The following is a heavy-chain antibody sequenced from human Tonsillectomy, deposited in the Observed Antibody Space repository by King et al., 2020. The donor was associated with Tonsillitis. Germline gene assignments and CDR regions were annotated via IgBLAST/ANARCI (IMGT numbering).Heavy chain of an antibody. CDR2: SSGGGT. V-gene: IGHV3-23*04. CDR1: XFXFNIYA. CDR3: AKXSXXXXXXXXXXXXYYGXXV. Sequence: VQLVESGGGLVQPGGXLRXSXTASXFXFNIYAMSXVRRAPGKGLEWVSASSGGGTYYSDSVKGRFTISRDNSKNTLYLQMNSLRAEDTAVYYCAKXSXXXXXXXXXXXXYYGXXVWXXXTXVTV. J-gene: IGHJ6*01.